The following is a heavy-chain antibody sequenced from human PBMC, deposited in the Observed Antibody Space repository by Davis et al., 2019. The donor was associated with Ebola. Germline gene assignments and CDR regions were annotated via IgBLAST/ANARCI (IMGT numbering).Heavy chain of an antibody. CDR1: GFTFSSYG. CDR2: ISYDGSNK. Sequence: GESLKISCAASGFTFSSYGMHWVRQAPGKGLEWVAVISYDGSNKYYADSVKGRFTISRDNSKNTLYLQMNSLRAEDTAVYYCAKDGSVAARPSYYYYGMDVWGQGTTVTVSS. V-gene: IGHV3-30*18. CDR3: AKDGSVAARPSYYYYGMDV. J-gene: IGHJ6*02. D-gene: IGHD6-6*01.